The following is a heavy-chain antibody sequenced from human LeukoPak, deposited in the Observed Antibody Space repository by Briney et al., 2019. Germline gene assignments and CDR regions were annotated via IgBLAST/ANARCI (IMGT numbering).Heavy chain of an antibody. CDR2: IYHSGST. J-gene: IGHJ4*02. CDR3: ARDPYDLWSGYSYFDY. CDR1: GYSISSGYY. V-gene: IGHV4-38-2*02. D-gene: IGHD3-3*01. Sequence: SETLSLTCTVSGYSISSGYYWGWIRQPPGKGLEWIGSIYHSGSTYYNPSLKSRLTISVDTSKNQFSLNLNSVTAADTAVYYCARDPYDLWSGYSYFDYWGQGTLVAVSP.